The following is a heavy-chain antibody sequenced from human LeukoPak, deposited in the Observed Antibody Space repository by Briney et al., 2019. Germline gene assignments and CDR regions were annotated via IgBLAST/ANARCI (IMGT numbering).Heavy chain of an antibody. J-gene: IGHJ3*01. Sequence: GGSLRLSCAASGFTFNNYWMHWVRQAPGMGLVWVSSIRFDGGDTAYADSAKGRFTISRDSAKNTMFLQMNNLRAEDTAVYYCAKEIDDFDVWGQGTLVTVSS. V-gene: IGHV3-74*01. CDR1: GFTFNNYW. CDR2: IRFDGGDT. CDR3: AKEIDDFDV.